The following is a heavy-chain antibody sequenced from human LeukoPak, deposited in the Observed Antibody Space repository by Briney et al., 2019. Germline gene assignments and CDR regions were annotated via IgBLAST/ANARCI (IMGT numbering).Heavy chain of an antibody. CDR2: IYSDGST. CDR3: AKLGGLWSGYSFDY. J-gene: IGHJ4*02. CDR1: GFIVSGDF. V-gene: IGHV3-53*01. Sequence: GGSLRLSCAASGFIVSGDFMSWVRQAPGKGLEWVSVIYSDGSTYYADSVKGRFTISRDNSKNTLYLQMNSLRAEDTAVYYCAKLGGLWSGYSFDYWGQGTLVTVSS. D-gene: IGHD3-3*01.